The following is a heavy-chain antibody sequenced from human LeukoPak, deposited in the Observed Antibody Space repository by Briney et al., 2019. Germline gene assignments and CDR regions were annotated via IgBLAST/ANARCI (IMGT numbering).Heavy chain of an antibody. D-gene: IGHD6-13*01. CDR3: AKDRGSSSWYYFDY. CDR2: ISSSSSYI. V-gene: IGHV3-21*01. CDR1: GFTFSSYS. Sequence: GGSLRLSCAGSGFTFSSYSMNWVRQAPGKGLEWVSYISSSSSYIYYADSVKGRFTISRDNSKNTLYLQMNSLRAEDTAVYYCAKDRGSSSWYYFDYWGQGTLVTVSS. J-gene: IGHJ4*02.